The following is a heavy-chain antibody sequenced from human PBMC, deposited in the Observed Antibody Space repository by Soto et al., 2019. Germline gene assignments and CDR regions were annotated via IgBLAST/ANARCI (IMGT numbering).Heavy chain of an antibody. J-gene: IGHJ4*02. CDR2: IYYSGST. Sequence: SETLSLTCTVSGGSISSGGYYWSWIRQHPGKGLEWIGYIYYSGSTYYNPSLKSRVTISVDTSKNQFSLKLSSVTAADTAVYYCARVLRVYSYGYPDYWGQGTLVTVSS. CDR1: GGSISSGGYY. CDR3: ARVLRVYSYGYPDY. D-gene: IGHD5-18*01. V-gene: IGHV4-31*03.